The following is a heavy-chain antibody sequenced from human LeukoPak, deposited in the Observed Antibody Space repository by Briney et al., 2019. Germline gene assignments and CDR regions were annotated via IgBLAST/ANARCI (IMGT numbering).Heavy chain of an antibody. D-gene: IGHD5-12*01. Sequence: NPSETLSLTCTVSGGSISSSSYYWGWIRQPPGKGLEWIGSIYYSGSTYYNPSLKSRVTISVDTSKNQFSLKLSSVTAADTAVYYCARSGFFSGYGPWGQGTLVTVSS. CDR1: GGSISSSSYY. J-gene: IGHJ5*02. V-gene: IGHV4-39*07. CDR2: IYYSGST. CDR3: ARSGFFSGYGP.